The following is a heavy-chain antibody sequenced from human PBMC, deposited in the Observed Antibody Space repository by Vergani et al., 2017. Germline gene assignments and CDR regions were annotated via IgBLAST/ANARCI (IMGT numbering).Heavy chain of an antibody. D-gene: IGHD3-9*01. Sequence: QVQLQESGPGLVKPSQTLSLTCTVSGGSISSGSYYWSWIRQPAGKRLEWIGSVSHSGSTFANPSLKSRVTISVDKSKKLISLIFNSVTAADTAVYYCVRDAINXDVLTGYYIGLDSWGQGTLVTVSS. CDR1: GGSISSGSYY. CDR2: VSHSGST. V-gene: IGHV4-61*02. J-gene: IGHJ4*02. CDR3: VRDAINXDVLTGYYIGLDS.